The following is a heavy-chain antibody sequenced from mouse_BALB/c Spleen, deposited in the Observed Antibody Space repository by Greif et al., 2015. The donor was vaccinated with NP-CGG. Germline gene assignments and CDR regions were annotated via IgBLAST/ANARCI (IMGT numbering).Heavy chain of an antibody. Sequence: VQRVESGAELAKPGASVKMSCKASGYTFTSYWMHWVKQRPGQGLEWIGYINPSTGYTEYNQKFKDKATLTADKSSSTPHTQLNGLASEDSRDYFCATTVVATFAYWGQGTLVTVSA. J-gene: IGHJ3*01. D-gene: IGHD1-1*01. V-gene: IGHV1-7*01. CDR1: GYTFTSYW. CDR2: INPSTGYT. CDR3: ATTVVATFAY.